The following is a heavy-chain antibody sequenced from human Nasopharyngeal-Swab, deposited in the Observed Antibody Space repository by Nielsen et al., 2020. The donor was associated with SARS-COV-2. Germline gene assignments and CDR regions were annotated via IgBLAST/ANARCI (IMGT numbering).Heavy chain of an antibody. D-gene: IGHD3-3*01. Sequence: SETLSLTCNVSGGSISSGGCCWSWIRQLPGKGLDWIGYIYYSGNTYHNPSLKSRVTISVDTSNNQFSLKLSSVTAADTAVYYCARAGDFWSGWSANYYMDVWGKGTTVTVSS. CDR2: IYYSGNT. J-gene: IGHJ6*03. CDR1: GGSISSGGCC. CDR3: ARAGDFWSGWSANYYMDV. V-gene: IGHV4-31*03.